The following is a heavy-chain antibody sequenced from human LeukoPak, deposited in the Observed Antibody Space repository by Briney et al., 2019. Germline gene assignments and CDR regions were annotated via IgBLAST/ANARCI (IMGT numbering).Heavy chain of an antibody. D-gene: IGHD2-15*01. CDR1: GFTFGDYA. V-gene: IGHV3-49*04. Sequence: PGGSLRLSCTASGFTFGDYAMSWVRQAPGKGLEWVGFIRSKAYGGTTEYAASVKGRFTISRDDSKSIAYLQMNSLKTEDTAVYYCTRVSPSWDYSIDYWGQGTLVTVSS. CDR2: IRSKAYGGTT. CDR3: TRVSPSWDYSIDY. J-gene: IGHJ4*02.